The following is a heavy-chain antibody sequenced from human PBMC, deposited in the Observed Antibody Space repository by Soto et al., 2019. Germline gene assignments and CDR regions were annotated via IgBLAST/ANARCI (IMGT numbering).Heavy chain of an antibody. CDR3: ARGREANVDHHFGHLFDS. Sequence: SEXLSLTCTGSGDSMRYSFWSWVRQPPGKGLEWIGLVHHTGNTNYNPSLETRVTMLIDASANHFSLTLTSVTPADAAIYYCARGREANVDHHFGHLFDSWGQGTLVTVSS. CDR2: VHHTGNT. D-gene: IGHD2-8*01. J-gene: IGHJ4*02. V-gene: IGHV4-59*01. CDR1: GDSMRYSF.